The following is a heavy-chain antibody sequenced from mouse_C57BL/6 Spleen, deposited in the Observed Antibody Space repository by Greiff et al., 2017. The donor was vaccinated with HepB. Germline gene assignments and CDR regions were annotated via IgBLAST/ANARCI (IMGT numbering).Heavy chain of an antibody. CDR2: IDPENGDT. Sequence: EVQLQQSGAELVRPGASVKLSCTASGFNIKDDYMHWVKQRPEQGLEWIGWIDPENGDTEYASKFQGKATITADTSSNTAYLQLSSLTSEDTAVEYCTTWGCPGLAYWGQGTLVTVSA. CDR3: TTWGCPGLAY. J-gene: IGHJ3*01. V-gene: IGHV14-4*01. D-gene: IGHD6-1*01. CDR1: GFNIKDDY.